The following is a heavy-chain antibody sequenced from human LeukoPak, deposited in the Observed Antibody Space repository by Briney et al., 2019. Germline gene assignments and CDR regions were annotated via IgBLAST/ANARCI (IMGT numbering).Heavy chain of an antibody. Sequence: PSETLSLTCTVSGGSISSYYWSWIRQPPGKGLEWIGYIYYSGSTNYNPSLKSRVTISVDTSKNQFSLKLSSVTAADTAVYYCARGITTGLYDYVWGSYRYFDYWGQGTLVTVSS. CDR3: ARGITTGLYDYVWGSYRYFDY. D-gene: IGHD3-16*02. J-gene: IGHJ4*02. CDR2: IYYSGST. V-gene: IGHV4-59*08. CDR1: GGSISSYY.